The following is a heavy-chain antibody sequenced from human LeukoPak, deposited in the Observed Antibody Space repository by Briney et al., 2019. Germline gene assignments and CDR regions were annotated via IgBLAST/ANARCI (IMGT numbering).Heavy chain of an antibody. Sequence: PGGSLRLSCSASGXTVSSNYMSWVRQAPGKGLEWVSVIYSGGSTYYADSVKGRFTISRDNSKNTLYLQMNSLRAEDTAVYYCAREGYCSSTSCYTLGDAFDIWGQGTMVTVSS. CDR2: IYSGGST. D-gene: IGHD2-2*02. CDR1: GXTVSSNY. J-gene: IGHJ3*02. V-gene: IGHV3-53*01. CDR3: AREGYCSSTSCYTLGDAFDI.